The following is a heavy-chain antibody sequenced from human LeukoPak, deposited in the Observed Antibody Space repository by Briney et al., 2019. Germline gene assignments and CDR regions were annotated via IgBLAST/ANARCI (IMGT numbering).Heavy chain of an antibody. CDR2: ISSSSSYI. V-gene: IGHV3-21*01. J-gene: IGHJ6*04. D-gene: IGHD3-10*02. CDR3: AELGITMIGGV. Sequence: NPGGSLRLSCAASGFTCSSCTMNWVRQAPGKGLEWVSSISSSSSYIYSADSVKGRFTISRDNARNSLYLQMNSLRAEDTAVYYCAELGITMIGGVWGKGTTVTISS. CDR1: GFTCSSCT.